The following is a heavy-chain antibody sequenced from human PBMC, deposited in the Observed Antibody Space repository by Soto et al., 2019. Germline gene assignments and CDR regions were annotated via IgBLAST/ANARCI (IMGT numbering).Heavy chain of an antibody. CDR2: IYPGDSDP. CDR3: ARLGGPLGYFKY. V-gene: IGHV5-51*01. D-gene: IGHD1-26*01. J-gene: IGHJ4*02. CDR1: GYNFTNYW. Sequence: GESLKISCKGSGYNFTNYWIGWVRQMPGKGLEWMGIIYPGDSDPRYSPSFQGQVTISADKSITTAYLQWSSLKASDTAIYYCARLGGPLGYFKYWGQGTLVTVSS.